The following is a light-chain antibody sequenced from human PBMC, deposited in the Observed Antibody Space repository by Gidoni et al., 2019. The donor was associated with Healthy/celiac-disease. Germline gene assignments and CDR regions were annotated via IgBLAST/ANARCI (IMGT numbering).Light chain of an antibody. CDR2: EVS. CDR3: SSYTSSSTLGV. Sequence: SALTQPASVSGSPGQSITISCTGTSSAVGGYNYVSCYQQHPGKAPKLMLYEVSNRPSGVSNRFSGSKSGNTASLTISGLQAEDEADYYCSSYTSSSTLGVFGTGTKVTVL. V-gene: IGLV2-14*01. J-gene: IGLJ1*01. CDR1: SSAVGGYNY.